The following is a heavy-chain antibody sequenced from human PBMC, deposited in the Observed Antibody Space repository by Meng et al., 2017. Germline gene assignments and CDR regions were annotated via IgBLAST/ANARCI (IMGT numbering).Heavy chain of an antibody. Sequence: QIPLKEFGPPLVKPTQPLTLPFTFSGFSVSTSGVGVGWIRQPPGKALEWLALIYWDDDKRYSPSLKSRLTITKDTSKNQVVLTMTNMDPVDTATYYCAHSYGSNFDYWGQGTLVTVSS. V-gene: IGHV2-5*02. CDR3: AHSYGSNFDY. D-gene: IGHD3-10*01. CDR1: GFSVSTSGVG. J-gene: IGHJ4*02. CDR2: IYWDDDK.